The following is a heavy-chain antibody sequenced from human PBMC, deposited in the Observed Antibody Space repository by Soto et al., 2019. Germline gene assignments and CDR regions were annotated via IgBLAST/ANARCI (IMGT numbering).Heavy chain of an antibody. CDR2: IYYSGST. D-gene: IGHD6-19*01. Sequence: KTSETLSLTCTVSGGSISSYYWSWIRQPPGKGLEWIGYIYYSGSTDYNPSLKSRVTISVDTSKNQFSLKLSSVTAADTAVYYCARTPSGWQAFDIWGQGTMVTVSS. J-gene: IGHJ3*02. V-gene: IGHV4-59*01. CDR1: GGSISSYY. CDR3: ARTPSGWQAFDI.